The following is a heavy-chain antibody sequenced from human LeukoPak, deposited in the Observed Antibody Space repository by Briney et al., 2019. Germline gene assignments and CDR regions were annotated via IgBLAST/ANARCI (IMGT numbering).Heavy chain of an antibody. CDR1: GFTFSSYA. D-gene: IGHD5-24*01. V-gene: IGHV3-30-3*01. J-gene: IGHJ4*02. CDR2: ISYDGSNK. CDR3: AREEMAFDY. Sequence: GRSLRPSCAASGFTFSSYAMHWVRQAPGKGLEWVAVISYDGSNKYYADSVKGRFTISRDNSKNTLYLQMNSLRAEDTAVYYCAREEMAFDYWGQGTLVTVSS.